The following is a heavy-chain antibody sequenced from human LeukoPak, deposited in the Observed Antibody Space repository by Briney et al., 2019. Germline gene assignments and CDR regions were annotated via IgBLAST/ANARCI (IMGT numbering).Heavy chain of an antibody. CDR1: GFTFSSYG. V-gene: IGHV3-30*18. J-gene: IGHJ4*02. D-gene: IGHD1-26*01. CDR2: ISYDGSNK. Sequence: GGSLRLSCAASGFTFSSYGMHWVRQAPGKGLEWVAVISYDGSNKYYADSVKGRFTISRDNSKNTLYLQVNSLRAEDTAVYYCAKGGKWDVTPFDYWGQGTLVTVSS. CDR3: AKGGKWDVTPFDY.